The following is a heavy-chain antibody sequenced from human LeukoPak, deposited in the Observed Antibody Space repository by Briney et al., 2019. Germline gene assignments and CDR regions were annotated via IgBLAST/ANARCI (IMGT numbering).Heavy chain of an antibody. CDR1: GGSISSGGYS. D-gene: IGHD3-22*01. CDR2: IYHSGST. Sequence: PSETLSLTCAVSGGSISSGGYSWSWIRQPPGKGLEWIGYIYHSGSTYYNPSLKSRVTISVDRSKNQFSLKLSSVTAADTAVYYCAVDSSGYSSHDAFDIRGQGTMVTVSS. J-gene: IGHJ3*02. CDR3: AVDSSGYSSHDAFDI. V-gene: IGHV4-30-2*01.